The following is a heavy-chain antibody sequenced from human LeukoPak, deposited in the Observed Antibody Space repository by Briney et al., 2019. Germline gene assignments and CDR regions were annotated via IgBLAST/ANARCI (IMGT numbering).Heavy chain of an antibody. CDR2: ISYDGSNK. J-gene: IGHJ6*02. V-gene: IGHV3-30*04. D-gene: IGHD5-12*01. CDR1: GFTFSSSA. CDR3: ARDFGIGGYDEDYYYGMDV. Sequence: GGSLRLSCAASGFTFSSSAMHWVRQAPGKGLEWVAVISYDGSNKYCADSVKGRFTISRDNSKNTLYLQMNSLRAEDTAVYYCARDFGIGGYDEDYYYGMDVWGQGTTVTVSS.